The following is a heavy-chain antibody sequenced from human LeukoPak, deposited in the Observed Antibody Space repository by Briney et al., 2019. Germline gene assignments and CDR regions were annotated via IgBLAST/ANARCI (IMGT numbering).Heavy chain of an antibody. CDR2: ISSSGSTI. CDR1: GFTFSDYY. J-gene: IGHJ4*02. V-gene: IGHV3-11*04. Sequence: PGGSLRLSCAASGFTFSDYYMSWIRQAPGKGLEWVSYISSSGSTIYYADSVKGRFTISRDNAKNSLYLQMNSLRAEDTAVYYCARTYQGPFYNWSVPFDYWGQGTLVTVSS. D-gene: IGHD1-20*01. CDR3: ARTYQGPFYNWSVPFDY.